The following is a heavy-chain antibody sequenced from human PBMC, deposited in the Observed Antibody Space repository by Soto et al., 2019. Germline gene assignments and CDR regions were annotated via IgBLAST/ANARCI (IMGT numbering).Heavy chain of an antibody. CDR1: GFSFSSYG. D-gene: IGHD1-1*01. V-gene: IGHV3-30*03. Sequence: QGQLVESGGGVVQPGRSLRLSCAASGFSFSSYGMEWVRLAPGKGLEWVAATTYDGGIKHYVDSVKGRFTISRDNSKNTLYLKMNSLRFEDTATYSCGGALENPYFYYALNVWGKGTTVTVSS. CDR2: TTYDGGIK. CDR3: GGALENPYFYYALNV. J-gene: IGHJ6*04.